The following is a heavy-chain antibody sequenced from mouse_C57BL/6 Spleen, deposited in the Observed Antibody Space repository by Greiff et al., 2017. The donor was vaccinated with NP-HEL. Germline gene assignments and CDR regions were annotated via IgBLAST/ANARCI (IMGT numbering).Heavy chain of an antibody. CDR2: ISSGGSYT. CDR1: GFTFSSYG. Sequence: EVQLVESGGDLVKPGGSLKLSCAASGFTFSSYGMSWVRQTPDQRLEWVATISSGGSYTYYPDSVKGRFTISRDNAKNTLYLQMSSLKSEDTAMYYCARRSITTVVAYYFDYWGQGTTLTVSS. D-gene: IGHD1-1*01. V-gene: IGHV5-6*01. CDR3: ARRSITTVVAYYFDY. J-gene: IGHJ2*01.